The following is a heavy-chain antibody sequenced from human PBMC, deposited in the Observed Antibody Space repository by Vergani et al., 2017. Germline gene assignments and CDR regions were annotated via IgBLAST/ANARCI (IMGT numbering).Heavy chain of an antibody. D-gene: IGHD4-11*01. CDR1: GGSFTSYH. CDR2: IDHTGRP. Sequence: QVQLQQWGGGLLKPSETLSLTCVVNGGSFTSYHWTWIRQSPGEGLEWVGDIDHTGRPDYNPSLKSRLTMSVDKSRNQFSLTLNSVTATDTAIYFCARVNTETNGHLYYYYYMDVCLQGTAVADS. CDR3: ARVNTETNGHLYYYYYMDV. V-gene: IGHV4-34*01. J-gene: IGHJ6*03.